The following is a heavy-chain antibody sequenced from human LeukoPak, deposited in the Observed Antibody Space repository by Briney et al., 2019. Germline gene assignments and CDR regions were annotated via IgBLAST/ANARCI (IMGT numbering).Heavy chain of an antibody. CDR1: GGSISRYY. J-gene: IGHJ4*02. D-gene: IGHD3-16*01. Sequence: SETLSLTCTVSGGSISRYYWIWIRQPPGKGLEWIGYIYYSGSTNYNPSLKGRVAISVDTSKNQFSLKLSSVTAADTAVYYCARGGVLKSVDYWGQGTLVAVSS. CDR3: ARGGVLKSVDY. CDR2: IYYSGST. V-gene: IGHV4-59*01.